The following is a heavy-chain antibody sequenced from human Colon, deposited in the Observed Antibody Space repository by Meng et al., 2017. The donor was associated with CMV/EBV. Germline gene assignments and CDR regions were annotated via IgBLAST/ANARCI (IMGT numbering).Heavy chain of an antibody. Sequence: GSLRLSCAVYGGSFSGYYWSWIRQPPGKGLEWIGEINHSGSTNYNPSLKSRVTISVDTPKNQFSLKLSSVTAADTAVYYCARGALGYCSSTSCAYYYYYYGMDVWGQGTTVTVSS. D-gene: IGHD2-2*01. V-gene: IGHV4-34*01. CDR1: GGSFSGYY. CDR3: ARGALGYCSSTSCAYYYYYYGMDV. CDR2: INHSGST. J-gene: IGHJ6*02.